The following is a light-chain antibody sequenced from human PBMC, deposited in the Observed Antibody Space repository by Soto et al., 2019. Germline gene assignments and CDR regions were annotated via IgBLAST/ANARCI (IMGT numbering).Light chain of an antibody. CDR2: ATS. Sequence: DIQMTQSPSSLSASVGDSVTITCRASRSMSRVLNWYQQTPGKAPKLLIYATSNLQTGVPARFSGTGSVTDFTLTITNLQPEDFATYYCQQSNSTPLTVGGGTKVEIK. CDR3: QQSNSTPLT. CDR1: RSMSRV. J-gene: IGKJ4*01. V-gene: IGKV1-39*01.